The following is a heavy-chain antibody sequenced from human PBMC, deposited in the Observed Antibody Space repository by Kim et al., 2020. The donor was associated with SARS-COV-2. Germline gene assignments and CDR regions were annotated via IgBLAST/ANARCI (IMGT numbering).Heavy chain of an antibody. CDR2: I. Sequence: IYSADAVRGRFSITRNNDKKPLYMQMSSLRAEDTAVDYCARGPNYSPFDYWGQGTLVTVSS. D-gene: IGHD4-4*01. V-gene: IGHV3-21*01. J-gene: IGHJ4*02. CDR3: ARGPNYSPFDY.